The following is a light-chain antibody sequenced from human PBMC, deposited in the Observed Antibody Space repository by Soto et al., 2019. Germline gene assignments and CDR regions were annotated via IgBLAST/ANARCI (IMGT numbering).Light chain of an antibody. V-gene: IGKV2-28*01. J-gene: IGKJ1*01. CDR3: VQDLQTPWV. Sequence: IVMTQSPLSLPVTPGEPASISCRTSQSLLHSNGYDYLDWYLQKPGHSPQLLIYLGSNRASGGRDRVSAGGSGTDFTLKISRVEVEDVGVYYCVQDLQTPWVFGQGPEVEIK. CDR2: LGS. CDR1: QSLLHSNGYDY.